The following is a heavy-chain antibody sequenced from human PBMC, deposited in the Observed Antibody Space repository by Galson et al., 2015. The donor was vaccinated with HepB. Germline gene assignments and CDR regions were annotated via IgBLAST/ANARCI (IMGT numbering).Heavy chain of an antibody. CDR3: VRETVVKRYDI. Sequence: CAISGDSVSSASTSWNRIRQSPSRGLEWLGRTSYRSKWDNEYAESVKSRITISPDTSKNQFSLQLHSVTPEDTAVYYCVRETVVKRYDIWGQGTMVTVSS. J-gene: IGHJ3*02. CDR1: GDSVSSASTS. D-gene: IGHD4/OR15-4a*01. CDR2: TSYRSKWDN. V-gene: IGHV6-1*01.